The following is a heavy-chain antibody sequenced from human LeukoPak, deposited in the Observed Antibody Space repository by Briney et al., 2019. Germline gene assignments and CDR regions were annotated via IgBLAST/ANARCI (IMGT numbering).Heavy chain of an antibody. V-gene: IGHV3-9*01. CDR2: ISWNSDST. Sequence: GRSLRLSCAASGFIFKDYAMFWVRQAPGKGLEWVSGISWNSDSTGYADSVKGRFTISRDNAQNSLYLEMNSLRAEDTALYYCAKGRYSGSHNALDNWGQGTLVTVSS. CDR3: AKGRYSGSHNALDN. J-gene: IGHJ4*02. D-gene: IGHD1-26*01. CDR1: GFIFKDYA.